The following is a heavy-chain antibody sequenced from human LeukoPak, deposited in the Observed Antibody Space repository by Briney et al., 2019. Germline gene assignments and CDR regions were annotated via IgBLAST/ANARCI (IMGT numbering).Heavy chain of an antibody. CDR2: IRQDGSEK. CDR3: ARDKPPPYYYDSSGYYYGLDY. CDR1: GFTFSNYA. V-gene: IGHV3-7*01. Sequence: GGSLRLPCAASGFTFSNYAMSWVRQAPGKGLEWVANIRQDGSEKYYVDSVKGRFTISRDNAKNSLYLQMNSLRAEDTAVYYCARDKPPPYYYDSSGYYYGLDYWGQGTLVIVSS. J-gene: IGHJ4*02. D-gene: IGHD3-22*01.